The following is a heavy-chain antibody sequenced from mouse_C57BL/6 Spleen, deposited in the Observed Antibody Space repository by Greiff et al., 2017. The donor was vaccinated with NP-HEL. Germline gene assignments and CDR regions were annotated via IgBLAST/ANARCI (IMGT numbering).Heavy chain of an antibody. J-gene: IGHJ2*01. V-gene: IGHV7-3*01. Sequence: EVQVVESGGGLVQPGGSLSLSCAASGFTFTDYYMSWVRQPPGKALEWLGFIRNKANGYTTEYSASVKGRFTISRDNSQSILYLQMNALRAEDSATYYCARSYSNYFDYWGQGTTLTVSS. CDR2: IRNKANGYTT. CDR1: GFTFTDYY. CDR3: ARSYSNYFDY. D-gene: IGHD2-5*01.